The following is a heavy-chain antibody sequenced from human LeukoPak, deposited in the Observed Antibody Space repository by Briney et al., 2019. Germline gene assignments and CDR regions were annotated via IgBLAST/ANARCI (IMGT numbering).Heavy chain of an antibody. CDR2: IYPGDSDT. CDR1: GYRFSNYW. Sequence: GESPKISSKGSGYRFSNYWIAWVRQMPGKGLDWMGIIYPGDSDTRYSPSFQGQVTISADRSIRTASLQWSSLKASDTAMYYCASRSGSFQGDYKFDFWGQGTLVTVSS. J-gene: IGHJ4*02. CDR3: ASRSGSFQGDYKFDF. D-gene: IGHD1-26*01. V-gene: IGHV5-51*01.